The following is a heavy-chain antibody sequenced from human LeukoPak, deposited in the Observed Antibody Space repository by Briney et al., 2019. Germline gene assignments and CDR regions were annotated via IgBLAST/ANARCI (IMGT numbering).Heavy chain of an antibody. CDR2: IYYSGST. V-gene: IGHV4-39*07. D-gene: IGHD3-10*01. CDR1: GGSIRGSTYY. J-gene: IGHJ4*02. Sequence: SETLSLTCTVSGGSIRGSTYYWGWIRQPPGKGLEWIGNIYYSGSTHYNPSLKSRVTISVDTSKNQFSLKLNSVTAADTAVYYCASIKPELLSPFDYWGQGTLVTVSS. CDR3: ASIKPELLSPFDY.